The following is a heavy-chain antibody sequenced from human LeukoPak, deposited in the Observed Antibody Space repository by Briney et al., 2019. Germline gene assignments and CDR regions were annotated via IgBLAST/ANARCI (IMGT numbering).Heavy chain of an antibody. CDR3: ASYDSSGYHFFDY. CDR1: GGSFSGYY. V-gene: IGHV4-34*01. D-gene: IGHD3-22*01. Sequence: PSETLPLTCAVYGGSFSGYYWSWIRQPPGKGLEWIGEINHSGSTNYNPSLKSRVTISLDTSKNRFSLKLSSVTAADTAVYYCASYDSSGYHFFDYWGQGTLVTVSS. CDR2: INHSGST. J-gene: IGHJ4*02.